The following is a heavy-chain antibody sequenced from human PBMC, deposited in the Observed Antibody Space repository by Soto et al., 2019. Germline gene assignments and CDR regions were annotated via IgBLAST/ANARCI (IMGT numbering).Heavy chain of an antibody. Sequence: SETLSLTCTVVGGSISSYYWSWIRQPPGKGLEWIGYIYYSGSTNYNPSLKSRVTISVDTSKNQFSLKLSSVTAADTAVYYCAREYGQLAPWFDPWGQGTLVTVSS. CDR2: IYYSGST. CDR1: GGSISSYY. J-gene: IGHJ5*02. D-gene: IGHD6-6*01. V-gene: IGHV4-59*01. CDR3: AREYGQLAPWFDP.